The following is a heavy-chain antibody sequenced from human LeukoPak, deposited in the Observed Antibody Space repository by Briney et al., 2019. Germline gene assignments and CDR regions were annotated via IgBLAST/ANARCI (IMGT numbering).Heavy chain of an antibody. D-gene: IGHD2-2*01. Sequence: SVKVSCKASGGTFSSYAISWVRQAPGQGLEWMGRIIPILGIANYAQKFQGRVTITADKSTCTAYMELSSLRSEDTAVYYCARARMVPAAIVAFDIWGQGTMVTVSS. V-gene: IGHV1-69*04. CDR3: ARARMVPAAIVAFDI. CDR2: IIPILGIA. CDR1: GGTFSSYA. J-gene: IGHJ3*02.